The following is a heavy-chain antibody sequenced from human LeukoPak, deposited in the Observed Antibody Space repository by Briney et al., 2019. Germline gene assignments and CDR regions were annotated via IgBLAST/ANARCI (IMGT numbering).Heavy chain of an antibody. J-gene: IGHJ4*02. D-gene: IGHD3-22*01. CDR1: AASISNYY. Sequence: PSETQSLTCAVSAASISNYYWSWIRQAPGKGLEWIGYISTSGSTNYNPSLKSRVSISLDTSKNRFSLNLNFVTAADTAVYYCASPRSGYRYTFDYWGQGALVTVSS. V-gene: IGHV4-4*09. CDR2: ISTSGST. CDR3: ASPRSGYRYTFDY.